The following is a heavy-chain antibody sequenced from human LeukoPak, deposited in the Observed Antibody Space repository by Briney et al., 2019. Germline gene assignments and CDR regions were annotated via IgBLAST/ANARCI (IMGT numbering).Heavy chain of an antibody. CDR1: GFTFSDYY. CDR3: AREPKQWLVPIDF. J-gene: IGHJ4*02. Sequence: GGSLRLSCAASGFTFSDYYMSWIRQAPGKGLEWVSYISSSGSTIYYADSVKGRFTISRDNAKNSLYLQMNSLRAEDTAVYYCAREPKQWLVPIDFWGQGTLVTVSS. V-gene: IGHV3-11*04. D-gene: IGHD6-19*01. CDR2: ISSSGSTI.